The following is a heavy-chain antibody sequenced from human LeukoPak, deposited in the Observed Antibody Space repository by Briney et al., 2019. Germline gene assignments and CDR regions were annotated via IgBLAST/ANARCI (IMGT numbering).Heavy chain of an antibody. CDR3: ARESWYSSTSDAFDI. CDR2: IYHSGST. J-gene: IGHJ3*02. Sequence: SETLSLTSAVSGGSISSSNWWSWVRQPPGKGLEWIGEIYHSGSTNYNPSLKSRVTISVDKTKNQFSLKLSSVTAADTAVYYCARESWYSSTSDAFDIWGQGTMVSVSS. V-gene: IGHV4-4*02. D-gene: IGHD6-13*01. CDR1: GGSISSSNW.